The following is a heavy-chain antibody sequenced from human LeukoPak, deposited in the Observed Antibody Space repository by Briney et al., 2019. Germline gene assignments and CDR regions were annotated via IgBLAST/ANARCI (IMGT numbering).Heavy chain of an antibody. Sequence: GGSLRLSCAASGFTFSSYGMHWVRQAPGKGLEWVAFIRYDGSNKYYADSVKGRFTISRDNSKNTLYLQMNSLRAEDTAVYYCASGRKWLRFLIDYWGQGTLVTVSS. V-gene: IGHV3-30*02. CDR2: IRYDGSNK. D-gene: IGHD5-12*01. CDR3: ASGRKWLRFLIDY. CDR1: GFTFSSYG. J-gene: IGHJ4*02.